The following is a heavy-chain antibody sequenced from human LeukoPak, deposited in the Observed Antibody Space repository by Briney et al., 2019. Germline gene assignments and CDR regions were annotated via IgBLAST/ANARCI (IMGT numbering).Heavy chain of an antibody. D-gene: IGHD1-26*01. Sequence: GGSLRLSCAASGFTFSSYLMSWVRQAPGKGLEWVANIKQDGSEKYYVDSVKGRFTISRDNAKNSLYLQMNSLRAEDTAVYYCARGRVGGSYVYWGQGTLVTVSS. CDR2: IKQDGSEK. CDR1: GFTFSSYL. J-gene: IGHJ4*02. CDR3: ARGRVGGSYVY. V-gene: IGHV3-7*01.